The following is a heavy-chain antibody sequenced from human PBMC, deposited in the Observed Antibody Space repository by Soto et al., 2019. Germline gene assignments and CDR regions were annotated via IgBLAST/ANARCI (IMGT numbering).Heavy chain of an antibody. CDR1: GGTFSSYA. CDR3: ARVRAPRGYSYGRYGMDV. V-gene: IGHV1-69*05. J-gene: IGHJ6*02. D-gene: IGHD5-18*01. CDR2: IIPIFGTA. Sequence: GASVKVSCKASGGTFSSYAISWVRQAPGQGLEWMGGIIPIFGTANYAQKFQGRVTMTRNTSISTAYMELSSLRSEDTAVYYCARVRAPRGYSYGRYGMDVWGQGTTVTVSS.